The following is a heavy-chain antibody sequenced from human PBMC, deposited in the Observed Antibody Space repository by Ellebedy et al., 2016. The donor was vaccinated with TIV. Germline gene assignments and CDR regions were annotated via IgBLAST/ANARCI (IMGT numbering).Heavy chain of an antibody. Sequence: GGSLRLSCAAPGFTFSSYWMSWVRQAPGKGLEWVANINQDGSEKYYVDSVRGRFTISRDSAKNSLYLQMNSLGADDSAVYYCATDGSYGDYRSPAHAFEFWGQGTMVTVSS. V-gene: IGHV3-7*01. D-gene: IGHD4-17*01. CDR2: INQDGSEK. CDR3: ATDGSYGDYRSPAHAFEF. CDR1: GFTFSSYW. J-gene: IGHJ3*01.